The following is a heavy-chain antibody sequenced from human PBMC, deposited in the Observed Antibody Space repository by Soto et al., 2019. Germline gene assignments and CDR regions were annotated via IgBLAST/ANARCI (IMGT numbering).Heavy chain of an antibody. V-gene: IGHV3-48*01. D-gene: IGHD4-4*01. J-gene: IGHJ6*03. Sequence: GGSLRLSCAASGFTFSSYSMNWVRQAPGKGLEWVSYISSSSSTIYYADSVKGRFTISRDNAKNSLYLQMNSLRAEDTAVYYCAREDYTDVYYYYMDVWGKGTTVTVSS. CDR2: ISSSSSTI. CDR3: AREDYTDVYYYYMDV. CDR1: GFTFSSYS.